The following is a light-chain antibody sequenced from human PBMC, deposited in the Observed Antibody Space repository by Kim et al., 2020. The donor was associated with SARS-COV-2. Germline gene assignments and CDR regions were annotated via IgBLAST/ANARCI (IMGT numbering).Light chain of an antibody. CDR1: QSVSNY. Sequence: VSPGERASLSCKASQSVSNYFAWYQMNPGQDPRVIIFGAYMRASGIPARFSGSGSGTDFTLSISSLQSEDSAFYYCQHYNDWHGTFGQGTKLEI. J-gene: IGKJ2*01. CDR2: GAY. V-gene: IGKV3-15*01. CDR3: QHYNDWHGT.